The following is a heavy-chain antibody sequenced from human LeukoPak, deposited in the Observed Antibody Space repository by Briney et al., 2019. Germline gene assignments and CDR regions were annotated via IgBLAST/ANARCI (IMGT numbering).Heavy chain of an antibody. Sequence: GASVKVSCKASGYTFTSYDINWVRQATGQGLEWMGWMNPNSGSTGYAQKFQGRVTMTRNTSISTAYMELSSLRSEDTAVYYCARALEDIVVVPAAIDYWGQGTLVTVSS. V-gene: IGHV1-8*01. CDR1: GYTFTSYD. D-gene: IGHD2-2*01. J-gene: IGHJ4*02. CDR3: ARALEDIVVVPAAIDY. CDR2: MNPNSGST.